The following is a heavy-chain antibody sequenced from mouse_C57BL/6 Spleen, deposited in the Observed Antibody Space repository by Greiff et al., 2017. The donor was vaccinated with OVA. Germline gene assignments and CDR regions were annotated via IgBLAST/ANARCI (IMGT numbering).Heavy chain of an antibody. CDR2: ISSGGDYI. V-gene: IGHV5-9-1*02. CDR3: TRDGTTGAY. CDR1: GFTFSSYA. D-gene: IGHD2-12*01. J-gene: IGHJ3*01. Sequence: EVKLVESGAGLVKPGGSLKLSCAASGFTFSSYAMSWVRQTPEKRLEWVAYISSGGDYIYYADTVKGRFTISRDNARNTLYLQMSSLKSEDTAMYYCTRDGTTGAYWGQGTLVTVSA.